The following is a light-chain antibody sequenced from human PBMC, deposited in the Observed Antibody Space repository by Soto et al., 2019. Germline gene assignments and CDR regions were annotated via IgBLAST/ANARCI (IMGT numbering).Light chain of an antibody. J-gene: IGKJ5*01. CDR3: QYYSSSLSIT. CDR1: QSVRSTY. Sequence: EIVLTQSPGILSLSPGERATLSCRASQSVRSTYLAWYQQKPGQAPRLLIHGASSRATGIPDRFSGSGSGTDFTLTFSRLEPEDFAVYYCQYYSSSLSITFGQGTRLEIK. CDR2: GAS. V-gene: IGKV3-20*01.